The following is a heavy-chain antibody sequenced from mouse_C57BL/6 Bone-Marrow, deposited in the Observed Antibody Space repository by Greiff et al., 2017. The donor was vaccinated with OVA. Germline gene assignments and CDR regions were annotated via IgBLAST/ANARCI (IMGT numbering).Heavy chain of an antibody. CDR2: IHPNSGRT. CDR1: GYTFTSYW. J-gene: IGHJ1*03. Sequence: QVQLQQPGAELVKPGASVKLSCKASGYTFTSYWMHWVKQRPGQGLEWIGMIHPNSGRTNYNEKFKSKATLTVDKSSSTAYMQLSSLTSEDSAVSYCARGYYGRSDWYCDVWGKGTTVTVSA. D-gene: IGHD1-1*01. V-gene: IGHV1-64*01. CDR3: ARGYYGRSDWYCDV.